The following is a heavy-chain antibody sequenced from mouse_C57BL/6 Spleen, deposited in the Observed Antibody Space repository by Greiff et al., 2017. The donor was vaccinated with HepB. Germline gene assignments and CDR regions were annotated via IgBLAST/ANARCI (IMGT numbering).Heavy chain of an antibody. CDR1: GFTFSSYA. CDR2: ISDGGSYT. Sequence: EVHLVESGGGLVKPGGSLKLSCAASGFTFSSYAMSWVRQTPEKRLEWVATISDGGSYTYYPDNVKGRFTISRDNAKNNLYLQMSHLKSEDTAMYYWASGGIITTVVATPYYFDYWGQGTTLTVSS. D-gene: IGHD1-1*01. V-gene: IGHV5-4*01. CDR3: ASGGIITTVVATPYYFDY. J-gene: IGHJ2*01.